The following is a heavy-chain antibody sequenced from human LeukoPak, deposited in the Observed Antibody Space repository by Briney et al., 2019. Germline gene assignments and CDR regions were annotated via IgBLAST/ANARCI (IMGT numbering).Heavy chain of an antibody. CDR3: ARGYWGASGSYSIVDY. J-gene: IGHJ4*02. V-gene: IGHV1-69*04. Sequence: ASVKVSFKSSVCTFSIYAISWVRQAPGQGLEWMGRIIPILGIANYAQKFQGRVTITADKSTSTAYMELSSLRSEDTAVYYRARGYWGASGSYSIVDYWGQGTLVTVSS. D-gene: IGHD1-26*01. CDR2: IIPILGIA. CDR1: VCTFSIYA.